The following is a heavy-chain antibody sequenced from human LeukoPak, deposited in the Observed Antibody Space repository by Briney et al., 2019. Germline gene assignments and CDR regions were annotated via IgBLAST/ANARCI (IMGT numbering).Heavy chain of an antibody. CDR2: ISYDGSNK. Sequence: GGSLRLSCAASGFTFSSYGMHWVRQAPGKGLEWVAVISYDGSNKYYADSVKGRFTISRDNSKNTLYLQMNSLRAEDTAVYYCAKGYYDILTGYSWWGQGTLVTVSS. D-gene: IGHD3-9*01. CDR3: AKGYYDILTGYSW. V-gene: IGHV3-30*18. J-gene: IGHJ4*02. CDR1: GFTFSSYG.